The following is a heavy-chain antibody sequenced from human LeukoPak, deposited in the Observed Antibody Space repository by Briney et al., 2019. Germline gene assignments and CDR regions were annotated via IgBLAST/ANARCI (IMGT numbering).Heavy chain of an antibody. J-gene: IGHJ5*01. Sequence: GGSLRPSCTASGFSFRTYIMAWVRQVPGKGLEWISAISGDAITTYYAVPVKGRFTISRDNFRNTLSLQMDSLRADDSAAYYCAKDASPYSNYAVRWFDSWGQGTLVTVSS. CDR1: GFSFRTYI. CDR3: AKDASPYSNYAVRWFDS. CDR2: ISGDAITT. V-gene: IGHV3-23*01. D-gene: IGHD4/OR15-4a*01.